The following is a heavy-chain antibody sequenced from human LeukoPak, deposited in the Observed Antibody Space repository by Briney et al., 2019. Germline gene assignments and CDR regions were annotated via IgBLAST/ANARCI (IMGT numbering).Heavy chain of an antibody. CDR3: ARGSPRTVAGFDY. CDR2: IIPIFGTA. J-gene: IGHJ4*02. Sequence: SVKVSCKASGGTFSSYAISWVRQAPGQGLEWMGGIIPIFGTANYAQRFQGRVTITADKSTSTAYMELSSLRSEDTAVYYCARGSPRTVAGFDYWGQGTLVTVSS. D-gene: IGHD6-19*01. V-gene: IGHV1-69*06. CDR1: GGTFSSYA.